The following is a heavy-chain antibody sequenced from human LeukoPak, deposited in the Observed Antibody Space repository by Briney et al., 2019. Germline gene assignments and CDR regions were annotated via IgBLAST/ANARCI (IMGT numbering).Heavy chain of an antibody. V-gene: IGHV3-23*01. D-gene: IGHD2-8*01. CDR3: AKDGPSLVYRLYYFDY. CDR2: ISGSGGST. CDR1: GFTFSSYA. Sequence: PGGSLRLSCAASGFTFSSYAMSWVRRAPGKGLEWVSAISGSGGSTYYADSVKGRFTISRDNSKNTLYLQMNSLRAEDTAVYYCAKDGPSLVYRLYYFDYWGQGTLVTVSS. J-gene: IGHJ4*02.